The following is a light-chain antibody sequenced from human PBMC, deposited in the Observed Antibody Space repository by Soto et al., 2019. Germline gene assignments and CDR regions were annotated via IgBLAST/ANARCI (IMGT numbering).Light chain of an antibody. Sequence: QSALTQPASVSGSPGQSITISCTGTSSDVGGYHYVSWYQQHPGKAPKLMIYEVSNRPSGVSNRFSGSKSGNTASLTISGLQAEDEADYYCISYTSSSTLVVFGGGTKLTVL. J-gene: IGLJ2*01. CDR3: ISYTSSSTLVV. V-gene: IGLV2-14*01. CDR2: EVS. CDR1: SSDVGGYHY.